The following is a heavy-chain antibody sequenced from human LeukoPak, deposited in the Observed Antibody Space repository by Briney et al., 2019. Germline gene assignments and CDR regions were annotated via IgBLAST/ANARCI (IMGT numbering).Heavy chain of an antibody. Sequence: GSLRLSCAASAITFSDYSINWVPQAPGKGLEWISYISGRSSTIYYADSVRGRFTISRDNAKNSMYLQMNSLRAEDTAVYYCARDRFTSGSYFFDYWGQGTLVTVSS. V-gene: IGHV3-48*01. CDR1: AITFSDYS. D-gene: IGHD1-26*01. CDR2: ISGRSSTI. J-gene: IGHJ4*02. CDR3: ARDRFTSGSYFFDY.